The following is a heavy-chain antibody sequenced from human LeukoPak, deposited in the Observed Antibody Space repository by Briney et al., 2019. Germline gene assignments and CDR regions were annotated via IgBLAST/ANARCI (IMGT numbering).Heavy chain of an antibody. CDR2: ISSSGNST. J-gene: IGHJ6*03. V-gene: IGHV3-23*01. CDR1: GFTFSSYA. D-gene: IGHD2-2*02. Sequence: PGGSLRLSCAASGFTFSSYAMSWVRQAPGKGLEWVSTISSSGNSTYYADSVKGRFTISRDNSKNTLYLQMNSLRAEDTAVYYCAKALVDCSSTSCYRGNYYYYMDVWGKGTTVTVSS. CDR3: AKALVDCSSTSCYRGNYYYYMDV.